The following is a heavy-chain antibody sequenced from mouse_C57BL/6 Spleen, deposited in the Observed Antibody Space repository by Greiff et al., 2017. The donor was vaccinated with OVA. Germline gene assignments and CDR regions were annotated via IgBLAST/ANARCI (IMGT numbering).Heavy chain of an antibody. CDR2: IDPSDSYT. CDR1: GYTFTSYW. V-gene: IGHV1-50*01. D-gene: IGHD1-1*01. Sequence: QVQLQQPGAELVKPGASVKLSCKASGYTFTSYWMQWVKQRPGQGLEWIGEIDPSDSYTNYNQKFKGKATLTVDTSSSTAYMQLSSLTSEDSAVYYCARGRGNYYGSSYAMDYWGQGTSVTVSS. CDR3: ARGRGNYYGSSYAMDY. J-gene: IGHJ4*01.